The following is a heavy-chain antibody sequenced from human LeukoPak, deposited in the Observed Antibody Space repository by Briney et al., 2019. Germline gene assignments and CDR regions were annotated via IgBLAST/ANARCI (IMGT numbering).Heavy chain of an antibody. CDR2: NIPIFGTA. J-gene: IGHJ6*02. D-gene: IGHD2-21*02. Sequence: GASVKVSCKASGRTFSSYAISWVRQAPGQGLEWMGGNIPIFGTANYTQKFQGRVTITADESTSTAYMELSSRRSEDRAVYYCAIAYCGGDCYTDYYYGMDVWGQGTTVTVSS. CDR3: AIAYCGGDCYTDYYYGMDV. V-gene: IGHV1-69*13. CDR1: GRTFSSYA.